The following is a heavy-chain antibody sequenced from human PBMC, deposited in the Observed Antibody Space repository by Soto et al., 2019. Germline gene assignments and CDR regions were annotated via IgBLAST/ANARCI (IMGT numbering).Heavy chain of an antibody. V-gene: IGHV3-74*01. CDR1: GFTFSGYW. CDR3: ARGPRGLYHHDY. CDR2: INMDGTST. D-gene: IGHD2-8*02. Sequence: EVQLVESGGGLVQPGGSLRLSCVASGFTFSGYWMHWVRQAAGKGLAWVSRINMDGTSTNYADSVKGRFTISRDNAKNTLYLQMNSLRVDDTAVYYCARGPRGLYHHDYWGQGALVTVS. J-gene: IGHJ4*02.